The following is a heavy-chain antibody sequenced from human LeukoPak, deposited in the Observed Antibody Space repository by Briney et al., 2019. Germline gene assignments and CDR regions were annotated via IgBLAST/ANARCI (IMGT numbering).Heavy chain of an antibody. CDR2: ISWNSGSI. CDR1: GFTFDDYA. V-gene: IGHV3-9*01. J-gene: IGHJ4*02. D-gene: IGHD6-19*01. CDR3: AKDRTGYSSGWYQV. Sequence: GRSLRLSCAASGFTFDDYAMHWVRQAPGKGLEWVSGISWNSGSIGYADSVKGRFTISRDNAKNSLYLQMNSLRAEDTALYYCAKDRTGYSSGWYQVRGQGTLVTVSS.